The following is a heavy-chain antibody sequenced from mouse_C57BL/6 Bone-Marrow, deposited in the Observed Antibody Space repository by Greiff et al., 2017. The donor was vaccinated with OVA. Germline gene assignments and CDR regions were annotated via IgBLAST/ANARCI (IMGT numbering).Heavy chain of an antibody. J-gene: IGHJ1*03. CDR3: AIPLLLQVVAQGYFDV. Sequence: VQLQQSGAELAKPGASVKLSCKASGYTFTSYWMHWVKQRPGQGLEWIGYINPSSGYTKYNQKFKDKATLPADKSSSTAYMQLSSLTDEDSAVYYCAIPLLLQVVAQGYFDVWGTGTTVTVSS. V-gene: IGHV1-7*01. CDR2: INPSSGYT. CDR1: GYTFTSYW. D-gene: IGHD1-1*01.